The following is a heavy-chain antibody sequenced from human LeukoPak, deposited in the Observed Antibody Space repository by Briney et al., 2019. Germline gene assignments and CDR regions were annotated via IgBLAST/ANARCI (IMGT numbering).Heavy chain of an antibody. V-gene: IGHV4-31*03. D-gene: IGHD5-18*01. J-gene: IGHJ4*02. Sequence: SETLSLTCSVSGGYIISYGYYWTWIRQYPGKGLEWIGNIFYNGTTYYNPSFKGRVTVSGDTSKNQFSLNLNSLTAADTAVYYCARDRMDTALAFFFDYWGQGTLVTVSS. CDR1: GGYIISYGYY. CDR3: ARDRMDTALAFFFDY. CDR2: IFYNGTT.